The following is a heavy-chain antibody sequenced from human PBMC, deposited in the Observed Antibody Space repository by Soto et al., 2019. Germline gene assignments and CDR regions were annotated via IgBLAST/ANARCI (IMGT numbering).Heavy chain of an antibody. V-gene: IGHV3-23*01. CDR1: GFTFSTYA. Sequence: EVELLESGGGLVQPEGSLRLSCAASGFTFSTYAMGWVRQAPGKGLEWVSVVSSGGGTHYADSVKGRFTVSRDNSKNTLSLQMNSLRADDTAVYYCATRRGAGGHFDYWGQGALVTVYS. D-gene: IGHD2-15*01. J-gene: IGHJ4*02. CDR3: ATRRGAGGHFDY. CDR2: VSSGGGT.